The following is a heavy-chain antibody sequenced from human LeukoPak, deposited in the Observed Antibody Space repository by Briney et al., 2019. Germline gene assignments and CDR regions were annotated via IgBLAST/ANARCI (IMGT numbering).Heavy chain of an antibody. CDR3: AKSFGSSYYGMDV. D-gene: IGHD3-16*01. CDR2: ISGSGGST. Sequence: GGSLRLSCAASGFTFSSYAMSWVRQAPGKGLEGVAAISGSGGSTYYADSVKGRFTISRDNSKNTLYLQMNSLRAEDTAVYYCAKSFGSSYYGMDVWGQGTTVTVSS. V-gene: IGHV3-23*01. CDR1: GFTFSSYA. J-gene: IGHJ6*02.